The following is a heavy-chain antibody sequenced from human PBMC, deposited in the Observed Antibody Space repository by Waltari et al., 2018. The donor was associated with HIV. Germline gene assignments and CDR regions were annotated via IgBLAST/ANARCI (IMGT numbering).Heavy chain of an antibody. CDR1: GFTFSFYW. J-gene: IGHJ4*02. Sequence: WVQPGGSLTLTCEASGFTFSFYWLSWVRQAPGKGLEWVANINQAGTERHYVDSVRGRFTISRDNGKTSLLLQMNSLSVEDTAVYYCATTHGSGDYDNDFDYWGQGTLV. V-gene: IGHV3-7*01. CDR2: INQAGTER. CDR3: ATTHGSGDYDNDFDY. D-gene: IGHD3-10*01.